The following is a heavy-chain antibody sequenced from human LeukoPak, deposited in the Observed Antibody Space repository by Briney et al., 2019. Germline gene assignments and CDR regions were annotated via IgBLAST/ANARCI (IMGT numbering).Heavy chain of an antibody. D-gene: IGHD3-10*01. CDR1: GFTFSSYG. V-gene: IGHV3-30*18. J-gene: IGHJ4*02. CDR3: AKPYYYGSRSYMDY. Sequence: GGSLRLSCAASGFTFSSYGMHWVRQAPGKGVEWVAVISYDGSNTYYADSVKGRFTISRDNSKNMLYLQMNSLRAEDTAVYYCAKPYYYGSRSYMDYWGQGTLVTVSS. CDR2: ISYDGSNT.